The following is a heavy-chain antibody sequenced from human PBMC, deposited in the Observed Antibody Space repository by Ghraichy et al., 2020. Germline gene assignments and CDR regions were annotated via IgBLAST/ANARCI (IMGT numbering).Heavy chain of an antibody. D-gene: IGHD2-8*01. CDR2: FYYTGGT. Sequence: SETLSLTCAVSGYSISSGYSWVWIRQPPGKGLEWIGVFYYTGGTYYNTSLKSRVTISVDTSKNQFSLRLSSVTAADTAVYYCAKDNGGISDAFDIWGQGTVITVSS. CDR1: GYSISSGYS. CDR3: AKDNGGISDAFDI. J-gene: IGHJ3*02. V-gene: IGHV4-38-2*02.